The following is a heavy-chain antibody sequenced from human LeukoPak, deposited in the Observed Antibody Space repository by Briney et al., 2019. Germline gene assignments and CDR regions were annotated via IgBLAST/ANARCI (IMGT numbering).Heavy chain of an antibody. CDR3: ARSYDSSCHYFDY. CDR2: IYPDDSET. V-gene: IGHV5-51*01. Sequence: GESLKISCKGSRDSFTDYWIGWVRQMPGKGLEWMGIIYPDDSETRYSPSLQGQVTISADKSISTAYLQWSSLKASDSAMYFCARSYDSSCHYFDYWGQGTLVTVSS. J-gene: IGHJ4*02. CDR1: RDSFTDYW. D-gene: IGHD3-22*01.